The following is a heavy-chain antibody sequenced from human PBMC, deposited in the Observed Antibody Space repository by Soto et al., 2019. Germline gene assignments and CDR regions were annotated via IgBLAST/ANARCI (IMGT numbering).Heavy chain of an antibody. D-gene: IGHD2-2*02. CDR3: ARASIVVVPAAIGFDY. CDR1: GGSISSYY. V-gene: IGHV4-59*01. CDR2: IYYSGST. J-gene: IGHJ4*02. Sequence: SETLSLTCTVSGGSISSYYWSWIRQPPGKGLEWIGYIYYSGSTNYNPSLKSRVTISVDTSKNQFSLKLSSVTAADTAVYYCARASIVVVPAAIGFDYWGQGTLVTVSS.